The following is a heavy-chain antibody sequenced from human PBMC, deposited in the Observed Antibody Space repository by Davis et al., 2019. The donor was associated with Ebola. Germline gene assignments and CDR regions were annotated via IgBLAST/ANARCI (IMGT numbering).Heavy chain of an antibody. J-gene: IGHJ6*02. Sequence: ASVTVSCKASGYTFTNYDINWVRQATGQGLEWMGWMNPNSGNTGYAQKFQGRVTMTRNTSISTAYMELSSLRSEDTAVYYCARGSVQDYYYYYGMDVWGQGTTVTVSS. CDR1: GYTFTNYD. D-gene: IGHD1-1*01. CDR2: MNPNSGNT. CDR3: ARGSVQDYYYYYGMDV. V-gene: IGHV1-8*01.